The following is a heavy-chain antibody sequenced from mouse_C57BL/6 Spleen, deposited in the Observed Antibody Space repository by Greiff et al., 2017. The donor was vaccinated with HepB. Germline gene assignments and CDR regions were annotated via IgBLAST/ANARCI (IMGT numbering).Heavy chain of an antibody. V-gene: IGHV5-9-1*02. Sequence: DVMLVESGEGLVKPGGSLKLSCAASGFTFSSYAMSWVRQTPEKRLEWVAYISSGGDYIYYADTVKGRFTISRDNARNTLYLQMSSLKSEDTAMYYCTREGGSGIPFGYWGQGTTLTVSS. CDR2: ISSGGDYI. J-gene: IGHJ2*01. CDR1: GFTFSSYA. CDR3: TREGGSGIPFGY. D-gene: IGHD3-2*02.